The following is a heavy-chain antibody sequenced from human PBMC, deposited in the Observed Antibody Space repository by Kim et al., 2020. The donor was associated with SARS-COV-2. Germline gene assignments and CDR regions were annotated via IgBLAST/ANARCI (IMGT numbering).Heavy chain of an antibody. CDR2: IIPIFGTA. V-gene: IGHV1-69*13. Sequence: SVKVSCKASGGTFSSYAISWVRQAPGQGLEWMGGIIPIFGTANYAQKFQGRVTITADESTSTAYMELSSLRSEDTAVYYCARLVTGVVIIHNYYYGMDVWGQGTTVTVSS. CDR1: GGTFSSYA. J-gene: IGHJ6*02. D-gene: IGHD3-3*01. CDR3: ARLVTGVVIIHNYYYGMDV.